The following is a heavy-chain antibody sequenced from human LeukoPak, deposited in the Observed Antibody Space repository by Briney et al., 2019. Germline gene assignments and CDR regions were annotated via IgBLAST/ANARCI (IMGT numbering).Heavy chain of an antibody. CDR2: INTTTGNP. Sequence: APVKVSCKASGYSFTSYAINWVRQAPGQGLEWMGWINTTTGNPTCAQGFTGRFVFSVDTSVSTAYLQIGSLKAEDTAVYYCAREWELLVDYWGQGTLVTVSS. CDR1: GYSFTSYA. V-gene: IGHV7-4-1*01. CDR3: AREWELLVDY. D-gene: IGHD1-26*01. J-gene: IGHJ4*02.